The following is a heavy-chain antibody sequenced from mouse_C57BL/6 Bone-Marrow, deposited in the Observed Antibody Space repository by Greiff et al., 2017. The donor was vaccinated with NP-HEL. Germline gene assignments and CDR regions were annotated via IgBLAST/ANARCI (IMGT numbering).Heavy chain of an antibody. Sequence: QVQLKESGPELVKPGASVKISCKASGYSFTSYYIHWVKQRPGQGLEWIGWIHPGSGNTKYNEKFKGKATLTADTSSSTAYIQLSSLTSEDSTVSYCARWAADYAVDYWGRGTSVTVTA. J-gene: IGHJ4*01. CDR1: GYSFTSYY. CDR2: IHPGSGNT. D-gene: IGHD6-1*01. V-gene: IGHV1-66*01. CDR3: ARWAADYAVDY.